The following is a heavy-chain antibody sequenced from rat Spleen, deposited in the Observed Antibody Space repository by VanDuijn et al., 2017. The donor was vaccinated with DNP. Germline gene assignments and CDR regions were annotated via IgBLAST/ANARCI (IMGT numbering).Heavy chain of an antibody. D-gene: IGHD1-2*01. Sequence: QVQLKESGPVLVQASETLSLTCTVSGFSLMDYSVHWVRQPPGKGLEWMGGIWGDGSTDYNSALKSRLSISRDTSKSQVFLKMNSLQTDDTDIYYCTRAGTIAAKDYFDYWGQGVMVTVSP. CDR3: TRAGTIAAKDYFDY. CDR1: GFSLMDYS. J-gene: IGHJ2*01. CDR2: IWGDGST. V-gene: IGHV2-19*01.